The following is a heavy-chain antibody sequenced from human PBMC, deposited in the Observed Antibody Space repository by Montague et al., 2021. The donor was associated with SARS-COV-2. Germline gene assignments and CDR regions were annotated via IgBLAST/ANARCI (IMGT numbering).Heavy chain of an antibody. CDR1: GDSVISDKYY. J-gene: IGHJ5*02. D-gene: IGHD3-22*01. CDR2: IYDSRNT. CDR3: VKGSVYP. V-gene: IGHV4-61*01. Sequence: SETLSLTCTVTGDSVISDKYYWSWIRQPPGKGLEWSGFIYDSRNTNYNPSLHSRVTITIDTSKNQFSLNLMSVTPADTAVYYCVKGSVYPWGQGTLVTVSS.